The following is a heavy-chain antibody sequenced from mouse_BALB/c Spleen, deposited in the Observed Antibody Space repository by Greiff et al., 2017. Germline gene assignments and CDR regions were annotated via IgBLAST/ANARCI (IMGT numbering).Heavy chain of an antibody. CDR2: INPGSGGT. D-gene: IGHD2-1*01. J-gene: IGHJ3*01. CDR3: ARDYGNLFAY. CDR1: GYAFTNYL. V-gene: IGHV1-54*01. Sequence: VKLQQSGAELVRPGTSVKVSCKASGYAFTNYLIEWVKQRPGQGLEWIGVINPGSGGTNYNEKFKGKATLTADKSSSTAYMQLSSLTSDDSAVYFCARDYGNLFAYWGQGTLVTVSA.